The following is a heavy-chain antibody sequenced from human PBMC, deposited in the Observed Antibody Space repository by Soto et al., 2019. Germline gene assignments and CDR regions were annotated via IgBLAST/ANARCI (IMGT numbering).Heavy chain of an antibody. J-gene: IGHJ6*02. CDR1: GGSFSGYY. Sequence: LSLTCAVYGGSFSGYYWSWIRQPPGKGLEWIGEINHSGSTNYNPSLKSRVTISVDTSKNQFSLKLSSVTAADTAVYYCARGRIAAAGKYYYYYYGMDVWGQGTTVTSP. V-gene: IGHV4-34*01. CDR2: INHSGST. D-gene: IGHD6-13*01. CDR3: ARGRIAAAGKYYYYYYGMDV.